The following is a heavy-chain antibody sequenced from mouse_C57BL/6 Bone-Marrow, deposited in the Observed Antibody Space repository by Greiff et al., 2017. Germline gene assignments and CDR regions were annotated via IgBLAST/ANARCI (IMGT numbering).Heavy chain of an antibody. CDR3: ARGYYYGSSFYWYFDV. Sequence: VKLQQPGAELVRPGSSVKLSCKASGYTFTSYWMHWVKQRPIQGLEWIGNIAPSDSETHYNQKFKDKATLTVDKSSSTAYMQLSILTAEDSAVYYSARGYYYGSSFYWYFDVWGTGPTVTVSS. CDR1: GYTFTSYW. V-gene: IGHV1-52*01. CDR2: IAPSDSET. J-gene: IGHJ1*03. D-gene: IGHD1-1*01.